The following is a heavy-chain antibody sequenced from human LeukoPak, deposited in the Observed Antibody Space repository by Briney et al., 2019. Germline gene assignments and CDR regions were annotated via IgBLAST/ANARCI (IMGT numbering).Heavy chain of an antibody. CDR2: ISGSGGSI. CDR3: AKVGGIVATTADHFDY. D-gene: IGHD5-12*01. J-gene: IGHJ4*02. CDR1: GFTLSSHA. Sequence: QTGGSLRLSCAASGFTLSSHAMSWVRQAPGEGLEGVSAISGSGGSIYYADSVKGRFTISRDNSKNTLYLQMNSLRAEDTAVYYCAKVGGIVATTADHFDYWGQGTLVTVSS. V-gene: IGHV3-23*01.